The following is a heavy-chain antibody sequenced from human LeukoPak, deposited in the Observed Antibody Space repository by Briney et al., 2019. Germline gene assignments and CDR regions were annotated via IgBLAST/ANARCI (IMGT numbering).Heavy chain of an antibody. D-gene: IGHD3-3*01. CDR1: GYTFTGYY. CDR2: INPNSGGT. Sequence: ASVNVSCKASGYTFTGYYMHWVRQAPGQGLEWMGWINPNSGGTNYAQKFQGRVTMTRDTSISTAYMELSRLRSDDTAVYYCARGKTIFAVVPGWFDPWGQGTLVTVSS. J-gene: IGHJ5*02. CDR3: ARGKTIFAVVPGWFDP. V-gene: IGHV1-2*02.